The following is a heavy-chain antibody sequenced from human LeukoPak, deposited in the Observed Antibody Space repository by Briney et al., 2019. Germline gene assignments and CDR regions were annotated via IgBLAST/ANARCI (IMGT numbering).Heavy chain of an antibody. CDR2: IYSGGST. Sequence: GGSLRLSCAASGFTVSSNYMSWVRQAPGKGLEWVSVIYSGGSTYYADSVKGRFTISRDNSKNTLYLQMNSLRAEDTAVYYCATAYDTTGDFDYWGQGTLVTVSS. CDR1: GFTVSSNY. V-gene: IGHV3-66*02. CDR3: ATAYDTTGDFDY. D-gene: IGHD3-9*01. J-gene: IGHJ4*02.